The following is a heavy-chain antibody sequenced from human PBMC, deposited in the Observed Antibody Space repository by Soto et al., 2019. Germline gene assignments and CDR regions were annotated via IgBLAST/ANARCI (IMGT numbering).Heavy chain of an antibody. D-gene: IGHD2-15*01. CDR1: GFIFGNYM. V-gene: IGHV3-23*01. Sequence: EVQLLESGGGLVQPGESLRLSCAFSGFIFGNYMMTWVRQAPGKGLEFVSTIRDGGESTYYADSVKGRFTISRDNSKNTLDLQMDSLGVEDTAVYYCAPHVHCSGGSCHYDAFDIRGQGTMVTVSS. CDR2: IRDGGEST. CDR3: APHVHCSGGSCHYDAFDI. J-gene: IGHJ3*02.